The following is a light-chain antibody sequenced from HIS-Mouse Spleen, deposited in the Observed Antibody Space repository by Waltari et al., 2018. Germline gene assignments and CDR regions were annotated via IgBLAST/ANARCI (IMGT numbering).Light chain of an antibody. V-gene: IGLV2-23*01. Sequence: QSALTQPASVSGSPGQSITISCTGTSSDVGSYNLVPWYQQHPGKAPKRKIYEGSKRPSGVSNRFSGSKSGNTASLTISGLQAEDEADYYCCSYAGSSTWVFGGGTKLTVL. CDR3: CSYAGSSTWV. CDR2: EGS. J-gene: IGLJ3*02. CDR1: SSDVGSYNL.